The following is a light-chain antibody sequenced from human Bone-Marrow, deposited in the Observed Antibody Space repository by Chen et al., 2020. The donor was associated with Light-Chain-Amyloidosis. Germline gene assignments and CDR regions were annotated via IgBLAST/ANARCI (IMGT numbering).Light chain of an antibody. Sequence: SFLSQPPSASGTPGQRVTISCSGSSSNIGANTDNWYQQFPGTATKLLIYSNNQRLSGVPDRFSGSKASTSASLASSGLQSEDETDYSCAAWDDNLYGWVFGGGTKLTVL. V-gene: IGLV1-44*01. CDR2: SNN. CDR1: SSNIGANT. J-gene: IGLJ3*02. CDR3: AAWDDNLYGWV.